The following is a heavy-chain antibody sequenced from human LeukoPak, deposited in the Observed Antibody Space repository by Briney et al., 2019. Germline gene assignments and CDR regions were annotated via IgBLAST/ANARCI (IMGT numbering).Heavy chain of an antibody. CDR2: IKQDGSEK. D-gene: IGHD6-19*01. Sequence: SGGSLRLSCAASGFTFSSYWMSWVRQAPGKGLEWVANIKQDGSEKYYVDSVKGRFTISRDNAKNSLYLQMNSLRAEDTAVYYCAKIPVSYSSGWSNFDYWGQGTLVTVSS. CDR1: GFTFSSYW. V-gene: IGHV3-7*01. CDR3: AKIPVSYSSGWSNFDY. J-gene: IGHJ4*02.